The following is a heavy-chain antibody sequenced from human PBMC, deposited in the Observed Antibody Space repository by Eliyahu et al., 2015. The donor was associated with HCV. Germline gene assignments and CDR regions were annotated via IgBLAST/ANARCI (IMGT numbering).Heavy chain of an antibody. CDR3: AKDLGDYVWGNFRYSFDF. V-gene: IGHV3-23*01. D-gene: IGHD3-16*02. CDR1: GFTFTXYA. CDR2: ISAXGGST. J-gene: IGHJ4*02. Sequence: EVRLLESGGGLVQPGGSLRLSCAASGFTFTXYAMNWVRQAPGKGRGGVSGISAXGGSTYNADXVKGRFTISRDNSKNTLYLQMDTVRAEDTAVYXCAKDLGDYVWGNFRYSFDFWGQGALVTVSS.